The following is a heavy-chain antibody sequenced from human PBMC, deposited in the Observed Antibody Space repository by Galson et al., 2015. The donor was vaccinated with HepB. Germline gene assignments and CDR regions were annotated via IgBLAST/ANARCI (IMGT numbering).Heavy chain of an antibody. Sequence: SLRLSCAASGFILSSCWMHWVRQAPGKGLVWVSRINGDGTTTTYADSVKGRFTISTDNAKNTLYLQMNSLRVEDTGVYYCARVAPDASVGVFFDYWGQGAQVTVSS. CDR1: GFILSSCW. J-gene: IGHJ4*02. CDR3: ARVAPDASVGVFFDY. D-gene: IGHD3-3*01. CDR2: INGDGTTT. V-gene: IGHV3-74*01.